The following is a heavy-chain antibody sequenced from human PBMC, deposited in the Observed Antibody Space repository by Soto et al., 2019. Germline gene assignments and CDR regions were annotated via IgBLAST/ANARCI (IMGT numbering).Heavy chain of an antibody. CDR1: GFTFTSYG. D-gene: IGHD6-6*01. Sequence: ASVRVSCKASGFTFTSYGISWLRQAPGQGLEWMGWISAYNGNTNYAQKLQGRVTMTTDTSTSTAYMELRSLRSDDTGVYDCAIRKGRSAPSLPRDYYGMDVWGQGTTVTVSS. CDR3: AIRKGRSAPSLPRDYYGMDV. CDR2: ISAYNGNT. V-gene: IGHV1-18*01. J-gene: IGHJ6*02.